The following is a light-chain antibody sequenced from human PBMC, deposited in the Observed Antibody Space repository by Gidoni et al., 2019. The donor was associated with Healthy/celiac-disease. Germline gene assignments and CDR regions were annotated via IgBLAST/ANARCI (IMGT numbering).Light chain of an antibody. J-gene: IGKJ1*01. CDR1: QAVSNSY. Sequence: ESVLTQSPGTLSLSPGERATLSCRASQAVSNSYLAWDVQKPGQAPRLLIYGASNRATGTPDRFSGSGSGTDFTLTISRLEPEDFATYYCQQYGSSSGAFGQGTKVEIK. CDR2: GAS. CDR3: QQYGSSSGA. V-gene: IGKV3-20*01.